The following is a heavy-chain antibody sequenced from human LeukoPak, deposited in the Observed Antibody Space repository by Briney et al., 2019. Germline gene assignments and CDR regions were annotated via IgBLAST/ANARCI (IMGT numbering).Heavy chain of an antibody. CDR2: IWYDGSNK. Sequence: PGRSLRLSCAASGFTFSYFGMHWVRQAPGKGLEWVALIWYDGSNKYYADSVKGRFTISRDNSNNTLYLQMNSLRVEDTAVYYCARDRSDSFDSTGYFPEYYFDYRGQGTLVTVSS. D-gene: IGHD3-22*01. CDR1: GFTFSYFG. CDR3: ARDRSDSFDSTGYFPEYYFDY. V-gene: IGHV3-33*01. J-gene: IGHJ4*02.